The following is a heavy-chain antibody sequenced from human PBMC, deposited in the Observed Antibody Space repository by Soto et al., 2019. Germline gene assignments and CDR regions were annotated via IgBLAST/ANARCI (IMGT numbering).Heavy chain of an antibody. CDR3: AQLPEPGYYYGMDV. V-gene: IGHV3-23*01. CDR2: ISGSGGST. Sequence: EVQLLESGGGLVQPGGSLRLSCAASGFTFSSYAMSWVRQAPGKGLEWVSAISGSGGSTYYADSVKGRFTISRDNSKNTLYLQMNSLRAEDTAVYYCAQLPEPGYYYGMDVWGQGTTVTVSS. D-gene: IGHD1-1*01. J-gene: IGHJ6*02. CDR1: GFTFSSYA.